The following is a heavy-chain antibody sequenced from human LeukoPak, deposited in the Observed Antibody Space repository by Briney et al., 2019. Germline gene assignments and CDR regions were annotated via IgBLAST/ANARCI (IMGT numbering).Heavy chain of an antibody. V-gene: IGHV3-7*03. CDR3: AKDPEGLL. Sequence: GGSLRLSCAASGFAFSSYWLSWVRQPPGKGLEWVANIQQDGSEKNYVDSVKGRFTISRDNSKNTLYLQMNSLRAEDTAVYYCAKDPEGLLWGQGTLVTVSS. D-gene: IGHD3-3*01. J-gene: IGHJ4*02. CDR1: GFAFSSYW. CDR2: IQQDGSEK.